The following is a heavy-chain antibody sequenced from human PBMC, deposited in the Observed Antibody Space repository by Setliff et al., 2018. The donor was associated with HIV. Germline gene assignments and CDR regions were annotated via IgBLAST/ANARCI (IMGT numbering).Heavy chain of an antibody. CDR3: ARLGSGWSDSYYYAMDV. D-gene: IGHD6-19*01. V-gene: IGHV1-18*01. Sequence: ASAKVSCKASGYTFSNYGISWVRQAPGQGLEWMGWISAHTGHTNFARSFQGRVSMTIDASTTMAYMELRNLKSDDTAVYYCARLGSGWSDSYYYAMDVWGRGTTVTVSS. J-gene: IGHJ6*02. CDR1: GYTFSNYG. CDR2: ISAHTGHT.